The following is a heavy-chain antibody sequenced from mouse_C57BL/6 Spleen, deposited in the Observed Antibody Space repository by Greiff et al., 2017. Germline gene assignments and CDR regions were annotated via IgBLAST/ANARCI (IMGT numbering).Heavy chain of an antibody. CDR2: IDPSDSYT. CDR3: AREYYGSSYGFAY. Sequence: QVQLQQPGAELVRPGTSVKLSCKASGYTFTSYWMHWVKQRPGQGLEWIGVIDPSDSYTNYNQKFKGKATLTVDTSSSTAYMQLSSLTSEDSAVYYCAREYYGSSYGFAYWGQGTLVTVSA. D-gene: IGHD1-1*01. CDR1: GYTFTSYW. V-gene: IGHV1-59*01. J-gene: IGHJ3*01.